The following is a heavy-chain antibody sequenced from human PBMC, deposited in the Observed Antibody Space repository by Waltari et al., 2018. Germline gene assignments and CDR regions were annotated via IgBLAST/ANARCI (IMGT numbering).Heavy chain of an antibody. CDR2: ISGSGGST. D-gene: IGHD3-3*01. CDR3: AKDRSWGFLAWFDP. CDR1: GFTFSSYA. V-gene: IGHV3-23*01. J-gene: IGHJ5*02. Sequence: EVQLLESGGGLVQPGGSLRLSCAASGFTFSSYAMSWVRQAPGKGREWVTAISGSGGSTYYADSVKGRFTISRDNSKNTRYLQMNSLRAEDTAVYYCAKDRSWGFLAWFDPWGQGTLVTVSS.